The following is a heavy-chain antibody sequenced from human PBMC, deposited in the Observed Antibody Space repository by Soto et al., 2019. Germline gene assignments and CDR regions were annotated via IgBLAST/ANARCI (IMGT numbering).Heavy chain of an antibody. V-gene: IGHV3-30-3*01. CDR3: AKDGGGYNYGYVMLDKYYYGMDV. D-gene: IGHD5-18*01. CDR1: GFTFSTYA. CDR2: ISYDGTNK. Sequence: QVQLVESGGGVVQPGRSLRLSCAASGFTFSTYAMHWVRQAPGKGLEWVAVISYDGTNKYYADSVRGRFTISRDNSKKTLFLEMSCLRAEDTAVYYCAKDGGGYNYGYVMLDKYYYGMDVWGQGTTVTVS. J-gene: IGHJ6*02.